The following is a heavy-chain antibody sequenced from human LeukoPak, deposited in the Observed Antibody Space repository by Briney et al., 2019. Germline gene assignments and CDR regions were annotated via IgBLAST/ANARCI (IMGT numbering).Heavy chain of an antibody. CDR2: IYTSGST. V-gene: IGHV4-4*07. D-gene: IGHD3-10*01. J-gene: IGHJ3*02. CDR3: ARDAYYYGSRDAFDI. Sequence: PSETLSLTCTVSGGSISSYYWSWIRQPAWKGLEWIGRIYTSGSTNYNPSLKSRVTMSVDTSKNQFSLKLSSVTAADTAVYYCARDAYYYGSRDAFDIWGQGTMVTVSS. CDR1: GGSISSYY.